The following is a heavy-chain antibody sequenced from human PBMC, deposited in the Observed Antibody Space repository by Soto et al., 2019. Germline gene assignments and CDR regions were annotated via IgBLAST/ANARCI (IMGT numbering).Heavy chain of an antibody. D-gene: IGHD3-10*01. CDR2: INHSGST. CDR3: ARGHLPPLYYGSGKKLYFDY. V-gene: IGHV4-34*01. CDR1: GGSFSGYY. Sequence: QVQLQQWGAGLLKPSETLSLTCAVYGGSFSGYYWSWIRQPPGKGLEWIGEINHSGSTNYNPSLNSRVTISVDTSKNQFSLKLSSVTAADTAVYYCARGHLPPLYYGSGKKLYFDYWGQGTLVTVSS. J-gene: IGHJ4*02.